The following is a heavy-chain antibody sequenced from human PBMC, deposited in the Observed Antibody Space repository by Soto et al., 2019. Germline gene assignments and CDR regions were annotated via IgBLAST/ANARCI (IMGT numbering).Heavy chain of an antibody. J-gene: IGHJ5*02. CDR2: IYATGTT. Sequence: KLPETXSLTCTGACASISCFYLSWIRKSAGKGLERIGRIYATGTTDYNPPLKSRVMMSVDTSKKQFSMKLRSVTAADTAVYYCVRDGTKNLRDWFDTWGQGISVTVSS. CDR3: VRDGTKNLRDWFDT. V-gene: IGHV4-4*07. CDR1: CASISCFY. D-gene: IGHD1-1*01.